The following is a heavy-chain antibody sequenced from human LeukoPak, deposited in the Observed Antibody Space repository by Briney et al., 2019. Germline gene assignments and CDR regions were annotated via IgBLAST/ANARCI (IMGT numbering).Heavy chain of an antibody. D-gene: IGHD2-2*01. CDR2: ITWNGDKT. V-gene: IGHV3-20*04. J-gene: IGHJ5*02. CDR1: GFKFYDYD. CDR3: ARDPFCSSSTGRYFEDWFDL. Sequence: PGGSLRLSCTASGFKFYDYDMSWVRHVPGKGLEWVSGITWNGDKTGYADSVRGRFAISRDNTKKSLYLQMSSLRAEDTALYYCARDPFCSSSTGRYFEDWFDLWGPGTLVTVSS.